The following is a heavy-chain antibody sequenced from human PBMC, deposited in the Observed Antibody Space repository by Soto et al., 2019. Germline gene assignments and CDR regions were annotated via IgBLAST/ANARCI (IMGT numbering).Heavy chain of an antibody. Sequence: PSETLSLTCTVSGGSISSYYWSWIRQPPGKGLEWIGYIYYSGSTNYNPSLKSRVTISVDTSKNQFSLKLSSVTAADTAVYYCARYYDFWSGHDYWGQGTRVTVSS. CDR1: GGSISSYY. CDR3: ARYYDFWSGHDY. D-gene: IGHD3-3*01. J-gene: IGHJ4*02. V-gene: IGHV4-59*01. CDR2: IYYSGST.